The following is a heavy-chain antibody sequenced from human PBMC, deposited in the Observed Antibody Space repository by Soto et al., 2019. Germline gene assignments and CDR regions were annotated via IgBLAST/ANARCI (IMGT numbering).Heavy chain of an antibody. CDR2: IYYSGST. CDR1: GGSISSYY. J-gene: IGHJ4*02. Sequence: SETLSLTCTVSGGSISSYYWSWIRQPPGKGLEWIGYIYYSGSTNYNPSLKSRVTISVDTSKNQFSLKLSSVTAADTAVYYCAREDSSGYYYDYWGQGTLVTVSS. CDR3: AREDSSGYYYDY. D-gene: IGHD3-22*01. V-gene: IGHV4-59*01.